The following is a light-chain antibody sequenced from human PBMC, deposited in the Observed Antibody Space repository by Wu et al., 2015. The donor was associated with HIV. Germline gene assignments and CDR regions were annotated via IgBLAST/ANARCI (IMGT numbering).Light chain of an antibody. CDR1: QAIDNY. Sequence: DIQLTQSPPFLSASVGARVTLTCRASQAIDNYLAWYQHKPGKAPQLLIYAASTLHSGVASSFSGSGSGTEFTLMINKLRPEDVATYYCQQFKTFPHTFGPGTKLEV. V-gene: IGKV1-9*01. CDR2: AAS. J-gene: IGKJ2*01. CDR3: QQFKTFPHT.